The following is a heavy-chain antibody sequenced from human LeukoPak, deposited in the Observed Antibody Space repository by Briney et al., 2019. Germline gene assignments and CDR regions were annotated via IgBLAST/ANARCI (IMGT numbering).Heavy chain of an antibody. CDR3: VRQEDFGASGTYDF. V-gene: IGHV5-51*01. J-gene: IGHJ4*02. D-gene: IGHD1-26*01. CDR1: GYRFTCYW. Sequence: VESLTISCQASGYRFTCYWIGWVRQMPGKGLELMGIIYPGDSDTNYSPSFQDRVTVSADKSVTTAYLQWGSLRASDTAIYYCVRQEDFGASGTYDFWGRGTLVTVSS. CDR2: IYPGDSDT.